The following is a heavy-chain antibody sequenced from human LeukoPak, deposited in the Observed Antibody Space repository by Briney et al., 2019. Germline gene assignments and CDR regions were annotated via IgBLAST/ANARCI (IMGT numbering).Heavy chain of an antibody. CDR3: AKDRSGEPYYFDY. J-gene: IGHJ4*02. V-gene: IGHV3-23*01. D-gene: IGHD1-26*01. CDR2: ISGSGGST. CDR1: GFTFSSYD. Sequence: GGSLRLSCAASGFTFSSYDMSWVRQAPGKGLEWVSAISGSGGSTYYADSVKGRFTISRDNSKNTLYLQMNSLRAEDTAVYYCAKDRSGEPYYFDYWGQGTLVTVSS.